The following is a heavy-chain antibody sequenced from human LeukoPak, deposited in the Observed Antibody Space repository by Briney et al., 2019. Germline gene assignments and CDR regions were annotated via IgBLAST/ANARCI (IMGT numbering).Heavy chain of an antibody. Sequence: SETLSLTCTVSDSSITSPCYWAWFRQPPGKGLEWIATVFRLQTVRTFNNPSLGSRVTMSLDPSHNQFSLNLTSVTAADTALYFCARVLHAPYLIDSWGQGTLVTVSS. CDR2: VFRLQTVRT. CDR3: ARVLHAPYLIDS. J-gene: IGHJ4*02. D-gene: IGHD1-26*01. CDR1: DSSITSPCY. V-gene: IGHV4-38-2*02.